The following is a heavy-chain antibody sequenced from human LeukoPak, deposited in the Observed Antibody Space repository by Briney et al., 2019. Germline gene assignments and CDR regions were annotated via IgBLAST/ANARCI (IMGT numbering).Heavy chain of an antibody. CDR2: ISSTGSPI. Sequence: AGSLRLSCSASGFTFNSYEMNWIRQAPGKGLEWVSYISSTGSPISYADSVKGRFTISRDNAKNSLYLQMNSLRAEDTAVYYCARGAGGYFDYWGQGILVTVSS. D-gene: IGHD3-10*01. V-gene: IGHV3-48*03. CDR1: GFTFNSYE. J-gene: IGHJ4*02. CDR3: ARGAGGYFDY.